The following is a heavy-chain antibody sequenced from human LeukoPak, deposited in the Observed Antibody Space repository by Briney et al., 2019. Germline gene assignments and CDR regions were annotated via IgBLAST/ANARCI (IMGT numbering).Heavy chain of an antibody. Sequence: KVQGRVTMTTDTSTSTAYMELRSLRSDDTAVYYCARDKVHYYDSSGQWGGFDYWGQGTLVTVSS. CDR3: ARDKVHYYDSSGQWGGFDY. D-gene: IGHD3-22*01. V-gene: IGHV1-18*01. J-gene: IGHJ4*02.